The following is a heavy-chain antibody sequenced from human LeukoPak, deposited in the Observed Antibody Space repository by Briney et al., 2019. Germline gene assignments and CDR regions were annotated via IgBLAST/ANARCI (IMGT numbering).Heavy chain of an antibody. V-gene: IGHV3-74*01. J-gene: IGHJ4*02. D-gene: IGHD4-17*01. CDR2: INSESSIT. Sequence: GGSLRLSCAASGFTFSTYWMHWVRQAPGKGLVWVSRINSESSITGYADSVKGRFTISRDNAKKTLYLQMNSLGVEDTAVYYCVGFNYGDYPGDYWGQGTLVTVSS. CDR3: VGFNYGDYPGDY. CDR1: GFTFSTYW.